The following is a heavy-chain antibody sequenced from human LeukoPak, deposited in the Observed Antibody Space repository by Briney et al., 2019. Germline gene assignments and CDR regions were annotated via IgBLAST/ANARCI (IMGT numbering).Heavy chain of an antibody. Sequence: PSETLSLTCTVSGGSINNSNFYWGWIRQPPGKGLEWIGNIYYSGNTYYNSSLKSRVTISVDTSKNQFSLKLSSVTAADTAVYYCARNNYGDYVFDYWGQGTLVTVSS. D-gene: IGHD4-17*01. CDR1: GGSINNSNFY. V-gene: IGHV4-39*07. CDR3: ARNNYGDYVFDY. J-gene: IGHJ4*02. CDR2: IYYSGNT.